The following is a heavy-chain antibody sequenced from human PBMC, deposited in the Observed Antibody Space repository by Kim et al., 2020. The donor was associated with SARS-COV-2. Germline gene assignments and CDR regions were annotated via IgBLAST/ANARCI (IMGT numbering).Heavy chain of an antibody. CDR2: R. Sequence: RYYAESRKGRVTSSRDNAKNSLDLQLNSLRAEDTAVYYCARDSTSAATPDYWGQGTLVTVSS. CDR3: ARDSTSAATPDY. J-gene: IGHJ4*02. D-gene: IGHD6-13*01. V-gene: IGHV3-21*01.